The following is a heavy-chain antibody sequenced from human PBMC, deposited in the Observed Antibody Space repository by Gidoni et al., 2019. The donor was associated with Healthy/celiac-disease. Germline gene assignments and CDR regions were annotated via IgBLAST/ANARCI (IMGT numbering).Heavy chain of an antibody. CDR2: MSGSGGST. V-gene: IGHV3-23*01. CDR3: AKNSELSGYGPYFDY. CDR1: GFTFSSYA. Sequence: EVQLLESGGGWVQPGGSLRLSCAASGFTFSSYAMSWVRQPPGKGLGWVSVMSGSGGSTYYADSVKGRFTISRDNSKNTLYLQMNSLRAEDTAVYYCAKNSELSGYGPYFDYWGQGTLVTVSS. D-gene: IGHD3-22*01. J-gene: IGHJ4*02.